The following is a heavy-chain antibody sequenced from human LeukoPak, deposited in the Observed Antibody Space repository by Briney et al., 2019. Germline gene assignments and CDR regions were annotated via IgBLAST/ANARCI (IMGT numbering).Heavy chain of an antibody. J-gene: IGHJ4*02. CDR3: ARDRPSDY. Sequence: SETLSLTCAVYGGSFSGYYWSWIRQPPGKGLEWIGEINHSGSTNYNPSLKSRVTISVDTSKNQFSLKLSSVTAADTAVYYCARDRPSDYWGQGTLVTVSS. CDR1: GGSFSGYY. V-gene: IGHV4-34*01. CDR2: INHSGST.